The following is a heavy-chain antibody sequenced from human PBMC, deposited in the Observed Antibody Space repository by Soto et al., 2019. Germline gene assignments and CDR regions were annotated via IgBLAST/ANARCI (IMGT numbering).Heavy chain of an antibody. CDR3: TREEGCSSTSCYVPPSDYHYYYMDV. V-gene: IGHV3-49*03. CDR1: GFTFGDYA. D-gene: IGHD2-2*01. J-gene: IGHJ6*03. CDR2: IRSKAYGGTT. Sequence: GGSLRLSCTASGFTFGDYAMSWFRQAPGKGLEWVGFIRSKAYGGTTEYAASVKGRFTISRDDSKSIAYLQMNSLKTEDTAVYYCTREEGCSSTSCYVPPSDYHYYYMDVWGKGATVTVFS.